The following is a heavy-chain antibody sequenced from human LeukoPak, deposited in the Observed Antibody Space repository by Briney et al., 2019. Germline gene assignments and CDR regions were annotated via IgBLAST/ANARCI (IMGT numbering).Heavy chain of an antibody. V-gene: IGHV1-8*01. CDR2: MNPNSGNT. CDR3: ARGYQQLDGMDV. Sequence: ASVKVSCKASGYTFTSYDINWVRQATGQGLEWMGWMNPNSGNTGYAQKFQGRVTMTRNTSISTAYMELSSLRSEDTAVYYCARGYQQLDGMDVWGQGTTVTVSS. J-gene: IGHJ6*02. D-gene: IGHD6-13*01. CDR1: GYTFTSYD.